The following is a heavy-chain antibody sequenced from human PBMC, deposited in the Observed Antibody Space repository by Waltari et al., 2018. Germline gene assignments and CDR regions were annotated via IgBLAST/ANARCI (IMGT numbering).Heavy chain of an antibody. Sequence: EVQLVESGGGLVQPGGSLRLSCAASGFTFSSYEMNWVRQAPGKGLEWVSYISSSGSTIYYADSVKGRFTISRDNAKNSLYLQMNSLRAEDTAVYYCARDGPAAGGDSSGYYLSAWGYFDYWGQGTLVTVSS. CDR3: ARDGPAAGGDSSGYYLSAWGYFDY. V-gene: IGHV3-48*03. J-gene: IGHJ4*02. D-gene: IGHD3-22*01. CDR2: ISSSGSTI. CDR1: GFTFSSYE.